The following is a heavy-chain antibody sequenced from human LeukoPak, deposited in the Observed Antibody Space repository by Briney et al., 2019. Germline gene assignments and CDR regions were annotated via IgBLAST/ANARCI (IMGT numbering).Heavy chain of an antibody. CDR2: ISFSSSYI. D-gene: IGHD2-2*01. J-gene: IGHJ6*03. Sequence: GGSLSLSCSASGFTFSGYSMNWVRQAPGKGLEWVSSISFSSSYIYYADSVKGRFSISRDNAKNSLYLQMNSLRAEDTAVHYCARYCSGTSCSEDFYYMDVWGKGTTVTVSS. V-gene: IGHV3-21*01. CDR3: ARYCSGTSCSEDFYYMDV. CDR1: GFTFSGYS.